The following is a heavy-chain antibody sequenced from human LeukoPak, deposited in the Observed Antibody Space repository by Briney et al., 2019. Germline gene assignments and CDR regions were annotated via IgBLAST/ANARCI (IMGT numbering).Heavy chain of an antibody. CDR2: INQDGSDK. V-gene: IGHV3-7*01. CDR1: GFNFNSYW. D-gene: IGHD2-8*01. Sequence: GGSLRLSCAASGFNFNSYWMSWARQAPGKGLEWVANINQDGSDKKYVDSVRGRFTISRDNAKNALYLQVVSLRVEDTALYYCARDRPPARWSGLDVWGQGTTVTVSS. CDR3: ARDRPPARWSGLDV. J-gene: IGHJ6*02.